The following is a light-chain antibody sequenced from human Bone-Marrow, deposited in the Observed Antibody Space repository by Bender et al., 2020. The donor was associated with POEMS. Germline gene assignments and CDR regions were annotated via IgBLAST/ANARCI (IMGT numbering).Light chain of an antibody. Sequence: QSALTQPASVSGSPGQSITISCTGTSSDVGAYNYVFWYQQHPGKAPKLVIYDVSNRPSGVSIRFSGSKSGNTASLTISGLQAEDEADYYCQSYDNSLGGWVFGGGTKLTVL. J-gene: IGLJ3*02. CDR3: QSYDNSLGGWV. CDR2: DVS. CDR1: SSDVGAYNY. V-gene: IGLV2-14*03.